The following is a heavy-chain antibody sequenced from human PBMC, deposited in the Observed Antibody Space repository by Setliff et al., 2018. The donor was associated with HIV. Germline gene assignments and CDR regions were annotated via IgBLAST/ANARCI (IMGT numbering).Heavy chain of an antibody. CDR2: ISNDGSNE. J-gene: IGHJ4*02. Sequence: GGSLRLSCAASGFTFRSYAMHWVRQAPGKGLEWVAVISNDGSNEYYADSVTGRFTISRDDSKNTLYLQMNSLRAEDTAVYYCAKDKGQKYADYWGQGTVVTVSS. CDR3: AKDKGQKYADY. CDR1: GFTFRSYA. D-gene: IGHD3-10*01. V-gene: IGHV3-30*01.